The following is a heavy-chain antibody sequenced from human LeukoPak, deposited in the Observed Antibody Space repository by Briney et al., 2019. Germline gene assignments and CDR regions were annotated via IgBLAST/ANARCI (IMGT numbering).Heavy chain of an antibody. CDR3: ARVADLNQLLDFDY. CDR1: GYSISSGYY. CDR2: IYHSGST. Sequence: PSETLSLTCAVSGYSISSGYYWGWIRQPPGKGLEWIGSIYHSGSTYYNPSLKSRVTISVDTSKNQFSLKLSSVTAADTAVYYCARVADLNQLLDFDYWGQGTLVTVSS. J-gene: IGHJ4*02. D-gene: IGHD2-2*01. V-gene: IGHV4-38-2*01.